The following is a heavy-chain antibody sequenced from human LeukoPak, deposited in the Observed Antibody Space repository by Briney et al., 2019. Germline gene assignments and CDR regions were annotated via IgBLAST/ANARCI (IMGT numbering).Heavy chain of an antibody. D-gene: IGHD7-27*01. Sequence: GRSLRLSCAASGFTFSSYGMHWVRQAPGKGLEWVAVIWYDGSNKYYADSVKGRFTISRDNSKNTLYLQMNSLRAEDTAVYYCARVRAYAHWVSFDIWGEGTMVTVSS. CDR3: ARVRAYAHWVSFDI. CDR2: IWYDGSNK. J-gene: IGHJ3*02. V-gene: IGHV3-33*01. CDR1: GFTFSSYG.